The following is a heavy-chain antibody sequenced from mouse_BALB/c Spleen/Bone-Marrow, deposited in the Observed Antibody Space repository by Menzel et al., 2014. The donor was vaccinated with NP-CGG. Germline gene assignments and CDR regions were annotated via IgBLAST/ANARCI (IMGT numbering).Heavy chain of an antibody. Sequence: EVQLQESGGGLVKSGGSPKLSCAASGFTFSNYGMSWVRQTPEKRLEWVATISGGGSYTFYSDSVKGRFTISRDNAKNNLYLQLSSLRSEDTALYYCARHAYYDQTEVSFVYWGQGTLVTVSA. CDR1: GFTFSNYG. V-gene: IGHV5-9-2*01. CDR2: ISGGGSYT. J-gene: IGHJ3*01. CDR3: ARHAYYDQTEVSFVY. D-gene: IGHD2-4*01.